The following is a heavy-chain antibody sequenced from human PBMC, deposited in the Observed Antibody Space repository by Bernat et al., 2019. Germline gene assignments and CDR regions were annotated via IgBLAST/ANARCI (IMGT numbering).Heavy chain of an antibody. CDR3: ARHLFGNYYYYGMDV. CDR2: IDPSDSYT. Sequence: EVQLVQSGAEVKKPGESLRISCKGSGYSFTSYWISWVRQMPGKGLEWMGRIDPSDSYTNYSPSFQGHVTISADKSISTAYLQWSSLKASDTAMYYCARHLFGNYYYYGMDVWGQGTTVTVSS. D-gene: IGHD2-21*01. J-gene: IGHJ6*02. V-gene: IGHV5-10-1*03. CDR1: GYSFTSYW.